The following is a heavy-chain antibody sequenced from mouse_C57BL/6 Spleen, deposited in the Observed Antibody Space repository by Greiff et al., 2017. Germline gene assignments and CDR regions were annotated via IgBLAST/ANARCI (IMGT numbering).Heavy chain of an antibody. V-gene: IGHV1-15*01. J-gene: IGHJ3*01. Sequence: QVQLQQSGAELVRPGASVTLSCKASGYTFTDYEMHWVKQTPVHGLEWIGAIDPETGGTAYNQKFKGKAILTAYTSSSTAYMELRSLTSEDSAVYYCTRLPWGAYWGQGTLVTVSA. CDR1: GYTFTDYE. CDR2: IDPETGGT. CDR3: TRLPWGAY.